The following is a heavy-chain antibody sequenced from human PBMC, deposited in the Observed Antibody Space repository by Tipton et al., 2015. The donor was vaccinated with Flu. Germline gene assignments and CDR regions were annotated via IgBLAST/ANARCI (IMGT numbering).Heavy chain of an antibody. J-gene: IGHJ4*02. Sequence: SLRLSCAASGFTFSTYGMHWVRQAPGKGLEWVAFIRYDGSNKDYEASVKGRFTISRDNSNNTVYLQMNSLRDEDTAVYYCAKEPGLLRYFDSWGQGTPVTVSS. CDR2: IRYDGSNK. D-gene: IGHD2-8*02. CDR1: GFTFSTYG. V-gene: IGHV3-30*02. CDR3: AKEPGLLRYFDS.